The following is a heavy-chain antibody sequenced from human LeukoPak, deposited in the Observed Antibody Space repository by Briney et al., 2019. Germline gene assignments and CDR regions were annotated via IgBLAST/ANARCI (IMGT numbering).Heavy chain of an antibody. Sequence: GSLRLSCAASGFTFSDYYMSWIRQAPGKGLEWVSYISSSGSTIYYADSVKGRLTISRDNAKNSLYLQMNSLRAEDTAVYYCATPVDTAMVTPFDYWGQGTLVTVSS. D-gene: IGHD5-18*01. CDR2: ISSSGSTI. V-gene: IGHV3-11*04. CDR3: ATPVDTAMVTPFDY. CDR1: GFTFSDYY. J-gene: IGHJ4*02.